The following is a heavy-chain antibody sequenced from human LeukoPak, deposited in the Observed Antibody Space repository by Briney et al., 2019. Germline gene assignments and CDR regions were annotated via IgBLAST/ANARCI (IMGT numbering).Heavy chain of an antibody. D-gene: IGHD4-17*01. CDR1: GFTFSSYA. Sequence: GGSLRLSCAASGFTFSSYAMHWVRQAPGKGLEWVAVISYDGSNKYYADSVKGRFTISRDNSKNTLYLQMNSLRAEDTAAYYCARGPPTEGYYYGMDVWGQGTTVTVSS. V-gene: IGHV3-30-3*01. J-gene: IGHJ6*02. CDR2: ISYDGSNK. CDR3: ARGPPTEGYYYGMDV.